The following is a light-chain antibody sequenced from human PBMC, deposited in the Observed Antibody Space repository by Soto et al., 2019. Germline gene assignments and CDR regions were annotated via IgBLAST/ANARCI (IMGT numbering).Light chain of an antibody. J-gene: IGKJ1*01. V-gene: IGKV1-39*01. CDR2: SAS. CDR3: QQTFSTPRT. CDR1: QNINTF. Sequence: DIQMTQSPSSLSASVGDRITITCRASQNINTFLNWYQQKPGRAPNRLVSSASISLSGVPSRFTGSGSGTAVTLPVSSLQPVAFATYDCQQTFSTPRTFAQGTKVETK.